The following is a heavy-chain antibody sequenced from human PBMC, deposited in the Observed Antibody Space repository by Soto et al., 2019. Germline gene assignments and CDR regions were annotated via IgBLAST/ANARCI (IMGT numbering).Heavy chain of an antibody. Sequence: ETLSLTCTVSGVSISSYYWSWIRQPPGKGLEWIGYIYYSGSTNYNPSLKSRVTISVDTSKNQFSLKLSSVTAADTAVYYCAREHRVDYYYYGMDVWGQGTTVTVSS. J-gene: IGHJ6*02. CDR2: IYYSGST. D-gene: IGHD2-15*01. CDR1: GVSISSYY. CDR3: AREHRVDYYYYGMDV. V-gene: IGHV4-59*01.